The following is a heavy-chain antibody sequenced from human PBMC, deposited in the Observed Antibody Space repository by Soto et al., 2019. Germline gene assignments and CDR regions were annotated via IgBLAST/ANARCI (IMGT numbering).Heavy chain of an antibody. J-gene: IGHJ6*03. CDR2: ISSSGSTI. Sequence: QVQLVESGGGLVKPGGSLRLPCAASGFTFSDYYMSWIRQAPGKGLEWVSYISSSGSTIYYADSVKGRFTISRDNAKNSLYLQMNRLRAEDTAVYYCARALSSTIYYYYYMDVWGKGTTVTVSS. CDR1: GFTFSDYY. CDR3: ARALSSTIYYYYYMDV. V-gene: IGHV3-11*01.